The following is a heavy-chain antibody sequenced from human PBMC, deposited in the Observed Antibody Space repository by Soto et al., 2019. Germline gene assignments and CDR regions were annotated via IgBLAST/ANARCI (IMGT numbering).Heavy chain of an antibody. CDR1: GFTFSSYS. J-gene: IGHJ6*02. Sequence: GGSLRLSCAASGFTFSSYSMNWVRQAPGKGLEWVSSISSSSSYIYYADSVKGRFTISRDNSKNTLYLQMNSLRAEDTAVYYCARGGKLELRYYYYGMDVWGQGTTVTSP. CDR3: ARGGKLELRYYYYGMDV. D-gene: IGHD1-7*01. CDR2: ISSSSSYI. V-gene: IGHV3-21*01.